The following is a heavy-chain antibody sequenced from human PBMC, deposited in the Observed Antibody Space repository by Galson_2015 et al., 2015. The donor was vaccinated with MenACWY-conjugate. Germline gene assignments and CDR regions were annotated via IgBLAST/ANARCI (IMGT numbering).Heavy chain of an antibody. CDR1: GFTFRRFG. CDR3: AKDWSVPYSTISYYFYMDV. J-gene: IGHJ6*03. CDR2: ISYDGSNE. V-gene: IGHV3-30*18. D-gene: IGHD6-13*01. Sequence: SLRLSCAASGFTFRRFGMHWVRQAPGKGLEWMAVISYDGSNESYADSVTGRFTISRDNSKNTLYLQMNSLRADDTAVYYCAKDWSVPYSTISYYFYMDVWGKGTTVAVSS.